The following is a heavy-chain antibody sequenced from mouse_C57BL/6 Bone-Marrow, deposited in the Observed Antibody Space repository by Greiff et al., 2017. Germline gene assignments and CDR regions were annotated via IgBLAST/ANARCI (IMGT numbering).Heavy chain of an antibody. V-gene: IGHV1-82*01. Sequence: VQLVESGPELVKPGASVKISCKASGYAFSSSWMNWVKQKPGKGLEWIGRIYPGDGDTNYNGKFKGKATLTADKSSSTAYMQLSSLTSEDSAVYICARWRSYYFDYWGQGTTLTVSS. CDR1: GYAFSSSW. CDR3: ARWRSYYFDY. J-gene: IGHJ2*01. CDR2: IYPGDGDT.